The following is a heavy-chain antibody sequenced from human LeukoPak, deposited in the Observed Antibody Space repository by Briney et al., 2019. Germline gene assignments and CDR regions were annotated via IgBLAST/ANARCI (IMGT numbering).Heavy chain of an antibody. CDR2: FYCGST. V-gene: IGHV4-39*07. CDR1: GGSISSSRYY. CDR3: ATNVRFFDS. D-gene: IGHD1-1*01. Sequence: SETLSLTCTVSGGSISSSRYYWGWIRQPPGKGLEWIGSFYCGSTYYNPSLKSRVTISVDTSKNQFSLTLTSVTAADTAVYYCATNVRFFDSWGQGTRVTVSS. J-gene: IGHJ4*02.